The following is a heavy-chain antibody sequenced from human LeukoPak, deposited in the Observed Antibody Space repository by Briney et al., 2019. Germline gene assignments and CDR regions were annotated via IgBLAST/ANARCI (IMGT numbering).Heavy chain of an antibody. V-gene: IGHV4-34*01. CDR1: GGSFNGYY. CDR2: INHSGST. CDR3: ASANDYDFWSGYYWD. Sequence: SETLSLTXAVYGGSFNGYYWSWIRQAPGKGLEWIGEINHSGSTNYNPSLKSRVTISVDTSKNQFSLKLSSVTAADTAVYYCASANDYDFWSGYYWDWGQGTLVTVSS. J-gene: IGHJ4*02. D-gene: IGHD3-3*01.